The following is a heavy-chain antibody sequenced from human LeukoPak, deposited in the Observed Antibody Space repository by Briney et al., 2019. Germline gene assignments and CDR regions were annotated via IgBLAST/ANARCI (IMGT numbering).Heavy chain of an antibody. CDR1: GFTFRSYE. CDR3: ARAYGDYFYYYYMDV. J-gene: IGHJ6*03. D-gene: IGHD4-17*01. V-gene: IGHV3-48*03. CDR2: ISSSGSTK. Sequence: GGSLRLSCAASGFTFRSYEMNWVRQAPGKGLEWVSYISSSGSTKYYADSVKGRFTISRDNAKNSLYLQMNSLRAEDTAVYYCARAYGDYFYYYYMDVWGKGTTVTVSS.